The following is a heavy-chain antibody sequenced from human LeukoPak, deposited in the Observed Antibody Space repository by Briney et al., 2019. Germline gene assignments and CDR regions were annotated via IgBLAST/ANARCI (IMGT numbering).Heavy chain of an antibody. V-gene: IGHV5-51*01. D-gene: IGHD3-10*01. CDR1: GYLFTNYW. CDR3: ARQRFTMRAYAGNWFDP. CDR2: IYPGDSDT. Sequence: GESLQISCKGSGYLFTNYWIGWVRQLPGKGLEGMGIIYPGDSDTRYSPSFQDQVTISAHKSISTAYLQWSSLKASDTAMYYCARQRFTMRAYAGNWFDPWGQGTLVTVSS. J-gene: IGHJ5*02.